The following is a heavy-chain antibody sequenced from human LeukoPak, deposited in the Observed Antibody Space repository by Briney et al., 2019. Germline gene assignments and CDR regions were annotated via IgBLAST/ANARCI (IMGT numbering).Heavy chain of an antibody. D-gene: IGHD4-23*01. CDR1: GGSVSSGGYY. CDR3: ARDDFYGGKSY. CDR2: IYYSGST. Sequence: SETLSLTCTVSGGSVSSGGYYWSWIRQPPGKGLEWIGYIYYSGSTNYNPSLKSRVTISVDTSKNQFSLKLSSVTAADTAVYYCARDDFYGGKSYWGQGTLVTVSS. J-gene: IGHJ4*02. V-gene: IGHV4-61*08.